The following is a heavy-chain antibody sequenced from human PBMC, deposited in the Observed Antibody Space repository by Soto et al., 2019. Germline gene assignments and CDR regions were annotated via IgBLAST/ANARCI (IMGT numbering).Heavy chain of an antibody. V-gene: IGHV3-23*01. CDR2: ISGSGGST. D-gene: IGHD3-10*01. Sequence: PGGSLRLSCAASGFTFSSYAMSWVRQAPGKGLEWVSAISGSGGSTYYADSVKGRFTISRDNSKNTLYLQMNSLRAEDTAVYYCAKEPARYYYGSGSYSPDAFDIWGQGTMVTVSS. CDR3: AKEPARYYYGSGSYSPDAFDI. CDR1: GFTFSSYA. J-gene: IGHJ3*02.